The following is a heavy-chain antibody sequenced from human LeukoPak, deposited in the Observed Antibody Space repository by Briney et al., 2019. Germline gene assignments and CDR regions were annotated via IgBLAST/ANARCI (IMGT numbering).Heavy chain of an antibody. D-gene: IGHD2-21*01. J-gene: IGHJ4*02. Sequence: ASVKVSCKVSGYSLSALSMHWVRQAPGKGLEWMGGFDPEVGKTMYAEKLDGRLTVTDDTSADTAYMQLSSLRLEDTAVYYCATDMVGYCGDVTCYSEAYWGQGTLVTVSS. CDR3: ATDMVGYCGDVTCYSEAY. CDR1: GYSLSALS. CDR2: FDPEVGKT. V-gene: IGHV1-24*01.